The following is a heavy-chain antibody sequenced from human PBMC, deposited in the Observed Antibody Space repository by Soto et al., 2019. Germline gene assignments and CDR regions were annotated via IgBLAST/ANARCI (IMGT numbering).Heavy chain of an antibody. CDR1: VFPFSSYA. CDR3: ANRYDFWSGYPSGYFDY. J-gene: IGHJ4*02. CDR2: ISGSGGST. V-gene: IGHV3-23*01. D-gene: IGHD3-3*01. Sequence: GGSLRLSCAASVFPFSSYAMSWVRQAPGKGLEWVSAISGSGGSTYYADSVKGRFTISRDNSKNTLYLQMNSLRAEDTAVYYCANRYDFWSGYPSGYFDYWGQGTLVTVSS.